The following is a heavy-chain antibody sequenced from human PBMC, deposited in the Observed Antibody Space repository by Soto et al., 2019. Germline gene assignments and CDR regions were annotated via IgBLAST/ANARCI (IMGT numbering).Heavy chain of an antibody. CDR3: AREREEDVVVVADKAFDY. CDR2: ISSSSSYI. Sequence: EVQLVESGGGLVKPGGSLRLSCAASGFTFSSYSMNWVRQAPGKGLEWVSSISSSSSYIYYADSVKGRFTISRDNAKNSLYLQMNSLRAEDTAVYYCAREREEDVVVVADKAFDYWGQGTLVTVSS. J-gene: IGHJ4*02. CDR1: GFTFSSYS. V-gene: IGHV3-21*01. D-gene: IGHD2-15*01.